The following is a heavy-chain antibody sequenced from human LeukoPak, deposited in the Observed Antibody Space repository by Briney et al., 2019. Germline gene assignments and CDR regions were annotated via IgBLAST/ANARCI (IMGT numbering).Heavy chain of an antibody. D-gene: IGHD6-19*01. CDR1: GGSVSDYY. CDR2: INHSGIT. J-gene: IGHJ4*02. CDR3: ASDTVAGTG. V-gene: IGHV4-34*01. Sequence: SETLSLTCAVFGGSVSDYYWGWIRQPPGKGLEWIGEINHSGITTYNPSLKSRVTISADTPKNQFALKLSSVTATDTSVYYCASDTVAGTGWGQGTLVTVSS.